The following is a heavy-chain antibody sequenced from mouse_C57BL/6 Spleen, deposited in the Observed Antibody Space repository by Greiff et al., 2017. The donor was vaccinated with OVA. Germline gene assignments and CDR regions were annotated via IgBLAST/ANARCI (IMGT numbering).Heavy chain of an antibody. J-gene: IGHJ4*01. CDR3: ARGGTTVVGHYAMDY. D-gene: IGHD1-1*01. CDR1: GYTFTSYW. V-gene: IGHV1-55*01. CDR2: IYPGSGST. Sequence: QVQLKQPGAELVKPGASVKMSCKASGYTFTSYWITWVKQRPGQGLEWIGDIYPGSGSTNYNEKFKSKATLTVDTSSSTAYMQLSSLTSEDSAVYYCARGGTTVVGHYAMDYWGQGTSVTVSS.